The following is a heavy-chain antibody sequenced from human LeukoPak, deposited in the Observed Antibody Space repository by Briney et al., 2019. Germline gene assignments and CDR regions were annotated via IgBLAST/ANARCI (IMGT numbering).Heavy chain of an antibody. CDR1: GFTFRDCW. V-gene: IGHV3-74*01. D-gene: IGHD1-26*01. CDR2: IKGDGSHT. CDR3: VRDWDHFDFDS. J-gene: IGHJ5*01. Sequence: GGSLRLSCAASGFTFRDCWMLWIRQAPGKGLVWVSRIKGDGSHTIYADSVKGRFTFSRDNAKNTLYLQMKSLRVEDTARYYCVRDWDHFDFDSCGQRTLVTVSS.